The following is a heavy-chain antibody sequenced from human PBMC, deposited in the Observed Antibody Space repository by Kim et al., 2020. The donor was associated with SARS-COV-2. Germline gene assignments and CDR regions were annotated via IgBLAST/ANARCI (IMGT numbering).Heavy chain of an antibody. CDR3: ARDMGQQQLVRNFDY. Sequence: QKLQGRVTMTTDTSTSTAYMELRSLRSDDTAVYYCARDMGQQQLVRNFDYWGQGTLVTVSS. J-gene: IGHJ4*02. V-gene: IGHV1-18*01. D-gene: IGHD6-13*01.